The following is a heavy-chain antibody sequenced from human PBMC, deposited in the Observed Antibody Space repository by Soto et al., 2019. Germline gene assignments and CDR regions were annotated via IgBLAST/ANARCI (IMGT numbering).Heavy chain of an antibody. J-gene: IGHJ6*02. Sequence: GESLKISCQGSGYSFTSYWIGWVRQMPGKGLKWMGIIYPGDSDIRYSPSFQGQVTISADKSITTAYLQWSSLKASDTAMYYCARQAEGWIQLWPPEGGMDVWGQGTTVTVSS. CDR3: ARQAEGWIQLWPPEGGMDV. D-gene: IGHD5-18*01. CDR1: GYSFTSYW. CDR2: IYPGDSDI. V-gene: IGHV5-51*01.